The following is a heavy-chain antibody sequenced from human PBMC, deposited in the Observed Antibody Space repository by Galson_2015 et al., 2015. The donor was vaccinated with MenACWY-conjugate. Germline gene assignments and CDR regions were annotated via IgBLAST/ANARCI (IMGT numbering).Heavy chain of an antibody. Sequence: SETLSLTCTVSGGSISSYYWSWIRQPPGKGLEWIGYIYYSGSTNYNPSLKSRVTISVDTSKNQFSLKLSSVTAADTAVYYCASTVYGDFPHWYFDLWGRGTLVTVSS. J-gene: IGHJ2*01. V-gene: IGHV4-59*01. D-gene: IGHD4-17*01. CDR1: GGSISSYY. CDR3: ASTVYGDFPHWYFDL. CDR2: IYYSGST.